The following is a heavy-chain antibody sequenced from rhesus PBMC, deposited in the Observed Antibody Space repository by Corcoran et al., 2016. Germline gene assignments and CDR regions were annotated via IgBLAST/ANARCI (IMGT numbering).Heavy chain of an antibody. V-gene: IGHV4S11*01. Sequence: QLQLQESGPGLVKPSETLSLTCAVPGASVGNNYWGWIRQAPGQGLEGFGYIYGTGSSTDYNPSLKSRVTLSGDTSKNQLSLKLSSVTAADTAVYYCARRQMAASGTWYFDYWGQGVLVTVSS. CDR2: IYGTGSST. J-gene: IGHJ4*01. CDR3: ARRQMAASGTWYFDY. D-gene: IGHD6-31*01. CDR1: GASVGNNY.